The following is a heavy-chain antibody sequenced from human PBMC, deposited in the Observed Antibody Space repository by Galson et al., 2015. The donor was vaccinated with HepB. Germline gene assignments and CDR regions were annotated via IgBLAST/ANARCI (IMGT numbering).Heavy chain of an antibody. CDR3: ARDGLTGTLSWFDP. D-gene: IGHD1-1*01. CDR2: INPKSGDT. J-gene: IGHJ5*02. CDR1: GYTFIAYS. Sequence: SVKVSCKASGYTFIAYSIHWVRQAPGQGLEWMGWINPKSGDTDYAHKFQGRVTVTRDTSIGTAYMELSSLTSDDTGIYYCARDGLTGTLSWFDPWGQGTLVTVSS. V-gene: IGHV1-2*02.